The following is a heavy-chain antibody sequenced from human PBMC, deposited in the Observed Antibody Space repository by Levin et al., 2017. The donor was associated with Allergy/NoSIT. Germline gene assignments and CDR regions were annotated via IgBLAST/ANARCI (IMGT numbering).Heavy chain of an antibody. J-gene: IGHJ4*02. CDR3: AKDLSLGYCTGGSCYSVPHFDY. Sequence: GGSLRLSCAASGFTFSNYAMTWVRQAPGKGLEWVSTISDSGGSTYYADSVKGRFTISRDNSKKTLYLQINSPRAEDTAVYYCAKDLSLGYCTGGSCYSVPHFDYWGLGTLVTVSS. CDR2: ISDSGGST. D-gene: IGHD2-15*01. V-gene: IGHV3-23*01. CDR1: GFTFSNYA.